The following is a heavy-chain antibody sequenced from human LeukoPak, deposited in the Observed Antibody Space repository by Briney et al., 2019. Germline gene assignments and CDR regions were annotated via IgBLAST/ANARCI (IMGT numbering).Heavy chain of an antibody. J-gene: IGHJ5*02. CDR2: ISYDGSNK. CDR3: AAVAGSGWFDP. D-gene: IGHD6-13*01. Sequence: GGSLRLSCAASGLTFSSYAMHWVRQAPGKGLEWVAVISYDGSNKYYANSVQGRFTISRDNSKNMLYLQMGSLKPEDMAVYYCAAVAGSGWFDPWGQGTLVTVSS. CDR1: GLTFSSYA. V-gene: IGHV3-30*04.